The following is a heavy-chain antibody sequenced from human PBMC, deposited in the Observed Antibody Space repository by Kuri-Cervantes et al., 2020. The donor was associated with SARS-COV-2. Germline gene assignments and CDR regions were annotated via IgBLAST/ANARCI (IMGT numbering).Heavy chain of an antibody. Sequence: SETLSLTCAVSGASFSDYYWSWIRQSPGKGLEWMGEINDSGSTNYNPSLKSRVTISVDTSKNQFSLKLSSVTAADTALYYCARERSGTYGYYYSGMDVWGQGTMVTVSS. D-gene: IGHD1-26*01. CDR1: GASFSDYY. CDR2: INDSGST. V-gene: IGHV4-34*01. CDR3: ARERSGTYGYYYSGMDV. J-gene: IGHJ6*02.